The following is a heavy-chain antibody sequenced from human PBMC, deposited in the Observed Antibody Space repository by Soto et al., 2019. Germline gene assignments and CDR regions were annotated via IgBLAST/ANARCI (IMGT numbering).Heavy chain of an antibody. V-gene: IGHV3-15*07. Sequence: PGGSLRLSCAASGFTFSNAWINWVRQTPGRGLEWVGRVKSKNDGGTTDFAAPVKGRFAISRDDSKNMVYLEMNSLQTEDTAMYYFTTDSYITTITVRFDYWAHRNPVTVSS. D-gene: IGHD3-22*01. CDR1: GFTFSNAW. CDR2: VKSKNDGGTT. J-gene: IGHJ4*01. CDR3: TTDSYITTITVRFDY.